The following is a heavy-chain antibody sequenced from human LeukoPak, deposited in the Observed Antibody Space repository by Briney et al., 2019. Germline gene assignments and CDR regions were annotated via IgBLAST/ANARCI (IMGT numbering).Heavy chain of an antibody. Sequence: PSETLSLTCAVYGGSFSGYYWSWIRQPPGKGLEWIGEINHSGSTNYNPSLKSRVTTSVDTSKNQFSLKLSSVTAADTAVYYCARGAIWGPTHDAFDIWGQGTMVTVSS. CDR1: GGSFSGYY. CDR2: INHSGST. D-gene: IGHD7-27*01. CDR3: ARGAIWGPTHDAFDI. V-gene: IGHV4-34*01. J-gene: IGHJ3*02.